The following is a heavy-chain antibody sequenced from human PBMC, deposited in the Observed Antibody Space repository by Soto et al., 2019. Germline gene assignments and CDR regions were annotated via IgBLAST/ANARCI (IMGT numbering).Heavy chain of an antibody. CDR2: ISPVSTSK. J-gene: IGHJ4*02. V-gene: IGHV3-48*02. Sequence: HPGGSLRLSCAASGFTFSGRGMIWVRQAPGKGLEWLSYISPVSTSKYYADSAKGRFSISRDNARASLYLQMNSLRDDDTAVYYCATVEGPTVATMFFDYWGQGILVTVSS. CDR3: ATVEGPTVATMFFDY. CDR1: GFTFSGRG. D-gene: IGHD5-12*01.